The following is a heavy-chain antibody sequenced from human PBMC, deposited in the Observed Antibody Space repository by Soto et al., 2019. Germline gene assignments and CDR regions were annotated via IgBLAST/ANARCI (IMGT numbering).Heavy chain of an antibody. CDR2: IDPSDSYT. CDR1: GYSFTSYW. CDR3: ARPYCSSTSCYDDYYYYGMDV. Sequence: PGESLKISCKGSGYSFTSYWISWVRQMPGKGLEWMGRIDPSDSYTNYSPSFQGHVTISADKSISTAYLQWSSLKASDTAMYYCARPYCSSTSCYDDYYYYGMDVWGQGTTVTVSS. V-gene: IGHV5-10-1*01. J-gene: IGHJ6*02. D-gene: IGHD2-2*01.